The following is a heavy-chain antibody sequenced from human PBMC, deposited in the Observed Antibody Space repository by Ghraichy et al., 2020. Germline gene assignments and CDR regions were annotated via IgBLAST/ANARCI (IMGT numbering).Heavy chain of an antibody. J-gene: IGHJ6*02. Sequence: GGSLRLSCAASGFTFSDHYMDWVRQAPGKGLEWVGRSRNRANSYSTEYAASVKGRFTISRDDSENSAFLQMTSLRTEDTAVYYCGRVPITNSAMDGWGQGTTVTVSS. D-gene: IGHD3-10*01. V-gene: IGHV3-72*01. CDR1: GFTFSDHY. CDR2: SRNRANSYST. CDR3: GRVPITNSAMDG.